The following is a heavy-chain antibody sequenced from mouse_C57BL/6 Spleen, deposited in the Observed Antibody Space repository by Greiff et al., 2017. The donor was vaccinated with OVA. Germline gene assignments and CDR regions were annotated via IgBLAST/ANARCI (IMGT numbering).Heavy chain of an antibody. CDR1: GYTFTSYW. D-gene: IGHD3-2*02. V-gene: IGHV1-61*01. Sequence: QVQLQQPGAELVRPGSSVKLSCKASGYTFTSYWMDWVKQRPGQGLEWIGNIYPSDSETHYNQKFKDKATLTVDKSSSTAYMQLSSLTSKDSAVYYCARTAQATGAWFAYWGQGTLVTVSA. J-gene: IGHJ3*01. CDR2: IYPSDSET. CDR3: ARTAQATGAWFAY.